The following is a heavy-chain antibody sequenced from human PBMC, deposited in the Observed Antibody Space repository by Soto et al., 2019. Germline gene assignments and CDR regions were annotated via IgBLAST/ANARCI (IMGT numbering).Heavy chain of an antibody. CDR3: ARDGTMVRGGPFDY. D-gene: IGHD3-10*01. J-gene: IGHJ4*02. V-gene: IGHV1-69*08. CDR2: IIPILGIA. Sequence: QVQLVQSGAEVKKPGSSVKVSCKASGGTFSSYTISWVRQAPGQGLEWMGRIIPILGIANYAQKFKGRVTITADKSTRTAYMELRSLRSEDTAVYYCARDGTMVRGGPFDYWGQGTLVTVSS. CDR1: GGTFSSYT.